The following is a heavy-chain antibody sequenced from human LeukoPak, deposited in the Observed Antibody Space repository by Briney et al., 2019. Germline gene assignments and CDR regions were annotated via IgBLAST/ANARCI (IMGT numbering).Heavy chain of an antibody. CDR1: SDSISSDY. CDR2: IYYSGST. D-gene: IGHD3-10*01. J-gene: IGHJ3*02. CDR3: ARDPGWFGELGYAFDI. Sequence: SETLSLTCTVSSDSISSDYWSWIRQPPGKGLEWIGYIYYSGSTNYNPSLKSRITISIDTSKNQFSLKLSSVTAADTAVYYCARDPGWFGELGYAFDIWGQGTMVTVSS. V-gene: IGHV4-59*01.